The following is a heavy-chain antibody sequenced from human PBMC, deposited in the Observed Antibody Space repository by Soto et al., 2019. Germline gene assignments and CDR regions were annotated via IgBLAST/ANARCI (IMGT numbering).Heavy chain of an antibody. CDR1: GGTFSSYA. CDR2: IIPIFGTA. Sequence: SVKVSCKASGGTFSSYAISWVRQAPGQGLEWMGGIIPIFGTANYAQKFQGRVTITADKSTSTAYMELSSLRSEDTAVYYCARDSPYYYDSSGYPPFDYWGQGTLVTVSS. J-gene: IGHJ4*02. CDR3: ARDSPYYYDSSGYPPFDY. V-gene: IGHV1-69*06. D-gene: IGHD3-22*01.